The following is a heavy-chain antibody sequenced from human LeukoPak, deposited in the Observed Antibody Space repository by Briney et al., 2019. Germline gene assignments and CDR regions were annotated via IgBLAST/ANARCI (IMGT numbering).Heavy chain of an antibody. J-gene: IGHJ5*02. CDR2: IDYSGSS. CDR3: ARGTVFGDNWFDP. D-gene: IGHD3-3*01. V-gene: IGHV4-59*08. Sequence: NPSETLSLTCTVSGGSISTYYWSWIRQPPGKGLEWIGYIDYSGSSDYNPSLKSRVTISVDTSRNQFSLKLTSVTAADTAVYYCARGTVFGDNWFDPWGQGALVTVSS. CDR1: GGSISTYY.